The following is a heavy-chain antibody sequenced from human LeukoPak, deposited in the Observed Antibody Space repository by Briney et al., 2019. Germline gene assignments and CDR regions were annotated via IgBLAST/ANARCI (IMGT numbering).Heavy chain of an antibody. CDR3: ARESPLYYDFWSGWAFDY. Sequence: SETLSLTCTVSGGSISSYYWSWIRQPAGKGLEWIGRIYTSGGTNYNPSLKSRVTISVDTSKNQFSLKLSSVTAADTAVYYCARESPLYYDFWSGWAFDYWGQGTLVTVSS. J-gene: IGHJ4*02. CDR2: IYTSGGT. CDR1: GGSISSYY. V-gene: IGHV4-4*07. D-gene: IGHD3-3*01.